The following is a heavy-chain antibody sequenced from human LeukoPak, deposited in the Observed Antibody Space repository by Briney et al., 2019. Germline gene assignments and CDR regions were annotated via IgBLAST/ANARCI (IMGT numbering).Heavy chain of an antibody. CDR2: ISGSGGST. J-gene: IGHJ5*02. CDR1: GFTFSSYA. D-gene: IGHD6-6*01. V-gene: IGHV3-23*01. Sequence: PGGSLRPSCAASGFTFSSYAMSWVRQAPGKGLEWVSAISGSGGSTYYADSVKGRLTISRDNSKNTLYLQMNSLRAEDTAVYYCAKPSIAARPLNWFDPWGQGTLVTVSS. CDR3: AKPSIAARPLNWFDP.